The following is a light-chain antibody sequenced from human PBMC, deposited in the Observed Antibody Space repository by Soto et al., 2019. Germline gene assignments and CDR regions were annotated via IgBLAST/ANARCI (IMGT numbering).Light chain of an antibody. CDR3: QQYGSSPRT. CDR2: GAS. J-gene: IGKJ5*01. CDR1: QSVSSN. Sequence: EIVVTQSPATLSVSPGERATLSCRASQSVSSNLAWYQQKPGQAPSLLIYGASTRATGTPARFSGSGSGTEFTLTISSLQSEDFAVYYCQQYGSSPRTFGQGTRLEI. V-gene: IGKV3-15*01.